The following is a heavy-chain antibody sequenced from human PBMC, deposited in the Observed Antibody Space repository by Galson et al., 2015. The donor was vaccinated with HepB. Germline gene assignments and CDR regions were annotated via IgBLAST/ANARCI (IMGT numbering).Heavy chain of an antibody. CDR3: ARDRETAYYGSGSL. Sequence: SLRLSCAASGFTFSSYAMHWVRQAPGKGLEWVAVISYDGSNKYYADSVKGRFTISRDNSKNTLYLQMNSLRAEDTAVYYCARDRETAYYGSGSLWGQGTLVTVSS. CDR1: GFTFSSYA. CDR2: ISYDGSNK. V-gene: IGHV3-30*04. J-gene: IGHJ4*02. D-gene: IGHD3-10*01.